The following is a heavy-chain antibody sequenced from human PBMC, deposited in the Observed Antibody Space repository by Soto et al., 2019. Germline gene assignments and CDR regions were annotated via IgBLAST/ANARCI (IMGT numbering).Heavy chain of an antibody. CDR1: GFTFSSYS. CDR3: ARDSEWYFDL. J-gene: IGHJ2*01. CDR2: ISSSSSYI. V-gene: IGHV3-21*01. Sequence: EVQLVESGGGLVKPGGSLRLSCAASGFTFSSYSMNWVRQAPGKGLEWVSSISSSSSYIYYADSVKGRFNISRDNATNSLYLQMNSLRAEDTAVYYCARDSEWYFDLWGRGTLVTVSS.